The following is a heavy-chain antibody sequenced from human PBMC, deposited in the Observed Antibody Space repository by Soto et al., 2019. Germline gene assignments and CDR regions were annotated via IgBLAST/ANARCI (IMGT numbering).Heavy chain of an antibody. Sequence: QVQLVQSGAEVKTPGSSVKVSCTASGDTFNFYTLSWVRQAPGQGLEWMGRIIPMLGMSNYAQNFQGRVTMTADKSTSTAYMELSSLRSEDTALYYCATNYGSGSAHFDNWGQGTLVTVSS. CDR1: GDTFNFYT. CDR3: ATNYGSGSAHFDN. CDR2: IIPMLGMS. J-gene: IGHJ4*02. D-gene: IGHD3-10*01. V-gene: IGHV1-69*02.